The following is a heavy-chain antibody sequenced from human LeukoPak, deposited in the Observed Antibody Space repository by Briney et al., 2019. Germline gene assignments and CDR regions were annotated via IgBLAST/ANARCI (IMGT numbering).Heavy chain of an antibody. J-gene: IGHJ3*02. V-gene: IGHV2-5*01. CDR1: GFSLSTSGVG. CDR2: IYWNDDK. D-gene: IGHD6-19*01. Sequence: SGPTLVKPTQTLTLTCTFSGFSLSTSGVGVGWIRQPPGKALEWLALIYWNDDKRYSPSLKSRLAITKDTSKNQVVLTMTNMDPVDTATYYCAHRLSGIAVAGLYDAFDIWGQGTMVTVSS. CDR3: AHRLSGIAVAGLYDAFDI.